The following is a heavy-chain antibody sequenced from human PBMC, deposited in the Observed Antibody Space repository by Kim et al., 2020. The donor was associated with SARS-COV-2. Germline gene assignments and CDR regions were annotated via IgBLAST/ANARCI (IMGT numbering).Heavy chain of an antibody. CDR1: GFTFSNYA. V-gene: IGHV3-23*01. J-gene: IGHJ4*02. CDR3: AKEHDFDSSAYDN. CDR2: ISGSGGSK. Sequence: GGSLRLSCAASGFTFSNYAMSWVRQAPGKGLEWVSEISGSGGSKYSADSVKGRFTISRDNSKNTLYLQMDSLRAEDTAVYYCAKEHDFDSSAYDNWGPGTLVTFSS. D-gene: IGHD3-22*01.